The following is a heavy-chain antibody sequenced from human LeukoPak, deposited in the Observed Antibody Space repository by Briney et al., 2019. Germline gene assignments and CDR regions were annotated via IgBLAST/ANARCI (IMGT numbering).Heavy chain of an antibody. V-gene: IGHV1-2*06. CDR2: INPNSGGT. D-gene: IGHD6-19*01. Sequence: ASVKVSCKASGYTFTGYYMHWVRQAPGQGLEWMGRINPNSGGTNYAQKFQGRVTMTRDTSISTAYMELSRLRSDDTAVYYCARVFNGSGWYGEIDYWGQGTLVTVSS. CDR3: ARVFNGSGWYGEIDY. J-gene: IGHJ4*02. CDR1: GYTFTGYY.